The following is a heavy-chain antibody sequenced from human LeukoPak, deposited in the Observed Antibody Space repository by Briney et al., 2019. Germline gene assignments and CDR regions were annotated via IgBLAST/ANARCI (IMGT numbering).Heavy chain of an antibody. J-gene: IGHJ4*02. D-gene: IGHD5-18*01. V-gene: IGHV3-74*01. Sequence: GGSLRLPCAASGFTFTGYWMHWVRQAPGKGLVWVSRINSDGSSTNYADSVKGRFTISRDNAKNTLFLQMNSLRDEDTAVYYCGNLNTPMAYWGQGALVTVSS. CDR3: GNLNTPMAY. CDR2: INSDGSST. CDR1: GFTFTGYW.